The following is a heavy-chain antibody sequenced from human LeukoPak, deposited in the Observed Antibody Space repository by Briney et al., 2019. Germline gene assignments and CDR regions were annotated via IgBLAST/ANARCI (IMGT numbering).Heavy chain of an antibody. CDR3: ASHSGYDYFDY. V-gene: IGHV4-59*02. D-gene: IGHD5-12*01. CDR1: GGSVSSYY. J-gene: IGHJ4*02. CDR2: KYNSGST. Sequence: SETLSLTCTVSGGSVSSYYWSWIRQPPGKGLEWIGYKYNSGSTNYNPSLESRVTISVDTSKNQFSLKLSSVTAVDTAVYYCASHSGYDYFDYWGQGTLVTVSS.